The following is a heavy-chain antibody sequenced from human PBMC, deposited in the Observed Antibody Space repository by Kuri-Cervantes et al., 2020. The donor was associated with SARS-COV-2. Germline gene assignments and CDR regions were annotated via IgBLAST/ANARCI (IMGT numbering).Heavy chain of an antibody. CDR3: ARDQGWLDPWWFDP. CDR2: IKQDGSEK. D-gene: IGHD5-12*01. V-gene: IGHV3-7*01. Sequence: GGSLRVSCAASGFTFSSYWMSWVRQAPGKGLEWVANIKQDGSEKYYVDSVKGRFTISRDNAKNSLYLQMNSLRAEDTAVYYCARDQGWLDPWWFDPWGQGTLVTVSS. CDR1: GFTFSSYW. J-gene: IGHJ5*02.